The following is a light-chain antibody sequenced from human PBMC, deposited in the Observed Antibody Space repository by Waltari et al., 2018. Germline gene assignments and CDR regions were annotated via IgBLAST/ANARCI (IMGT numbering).Light chain of an antibody. CDR2: TNN. Sequence: QSVLTQAPSASGTPGQRVTISCSGGSSNLGNNTVVWYQQLPGTAPKLLIYTNNIRPSGVPDRFSSSKSGTSASLAITGLQSDDEADYYCATWDDRLKRPVFGGGTKVTVL. J-gene: IGLJ2*01. CDR3: ATWDDRLKRPV. CDR1: SSNLGNNT. V-gene: IGLV1-44*01.